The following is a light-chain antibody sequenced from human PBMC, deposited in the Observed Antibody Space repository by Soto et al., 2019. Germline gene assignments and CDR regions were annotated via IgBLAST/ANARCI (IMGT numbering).Light chain of an antibody. CDR1: QSVNSN. V-gene: IGKV3-15*01. CDR3: QHYTDWPLT. Sequence: EIVMTQSPATLSVSPGERATLSCRASQSVNSNLAWYQQKPGQAPRLLIFGASTRATGIPARFSGSGSGTEFTLTISSLQSEDFAVYYCQHYTDWPLTFGGGTKVEI. CDR2: GAS. J-gene: IGKJ4*01.